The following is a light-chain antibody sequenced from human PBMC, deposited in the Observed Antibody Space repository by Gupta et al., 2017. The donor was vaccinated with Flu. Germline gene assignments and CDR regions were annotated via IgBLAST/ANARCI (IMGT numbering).Light chain of an antibody. CDR3: LQHNSNPLT. Sequence: DLQMTPSPSSLCASVGDRVTITCRASQGIRNYLGWYQQKPGKAPKLLIYAASSLQSGVPSRFSGSGSGTEFTLTISSLQPEDFATYYCLQHNSNPLTFGGGTKVEIK. CDR2: AAS. V-gene: IGKV1-17*01. CDR1: QGIRNY. J-gene: IGKJ4*01.